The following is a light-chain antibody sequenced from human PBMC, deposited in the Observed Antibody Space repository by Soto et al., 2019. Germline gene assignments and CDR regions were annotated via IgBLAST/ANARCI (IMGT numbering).Light chain of an antibody. Sequence: SSELTQPPSVSVSPGQTASITCSGAKLGDKYACWYQQKQGQSPVLVIYQDSQLPSGIPERFSGSNSGNTATLTISGTQAMAEADYYCHAWDSSTAVFGTGTKLTVL. J-gene: IGLJ1*01. V-gene: IGLV3-1*01. CDR3: HAWDSSTAV. CDR2: QDS. CDR1: KLGDKY.